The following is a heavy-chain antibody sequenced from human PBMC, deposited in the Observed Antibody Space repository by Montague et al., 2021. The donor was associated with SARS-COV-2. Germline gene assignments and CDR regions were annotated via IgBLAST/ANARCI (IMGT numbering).Heavy chain of an antibody. D-gene: IGHD2-8*01. Sequence: SLSLSFSASGFSFSSFSMHWVRQAPGKGLESLAVVSTDVNEKYYSGSVRGRFTISRDNSKNTVSLQVNSLRVEDTAVYYCARDPGMNGLDIWGQGTRVTVSS. CDR3: ARDPGMNGLDI. J-gene: IGHJ3*02. CDR1: GFSFSSFS. CDR2: VSTDVNEK. V-gene: IGHV3-30*04.